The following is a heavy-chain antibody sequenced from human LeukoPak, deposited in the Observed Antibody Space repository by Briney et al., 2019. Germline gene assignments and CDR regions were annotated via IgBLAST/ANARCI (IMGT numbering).Heavy chain of an antibody. D-gene: IGHD2-15*01. CDR3: ARETYCSGGSCYKGNAFDI. CDR2: ISSSGSTI. V-gene: IGHV3-48*03. J-gene: IGHJ3*02. Sequence: PGGSLRLSCAASGFTFSSYEMNWVRQAPGKGLEWVSYISSSGSTIYYADSVKGRFTISRDNAKNSLYLQMNSLRADDTAVYYCARETYCSGGSCYKGNAFDIWGQGTMVTVSS. CDR1: GFTFSSYE.